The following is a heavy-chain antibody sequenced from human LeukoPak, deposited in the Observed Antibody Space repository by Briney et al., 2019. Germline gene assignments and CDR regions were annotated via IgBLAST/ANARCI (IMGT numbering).Heavy chain of an antibody. CDR3: ARSGSGWYRYYFDY. V-gene: IGHV3-48*03. J-gene: IGHJ4*02. Sequence: PGGSLRLSCAASGFTFSSYEMNWVRQAPGKGLEWVSYISSSGSTIYYADSVKGRFTISRDNAKNSLYLQVNSLRAEDTAVYYCARSGSGWYRYYFDYWGQGTLVTVSS. CDR2: ISSSGSTI. D-gene: IGHD6-19*01. CDR1: GFTFSSYE.